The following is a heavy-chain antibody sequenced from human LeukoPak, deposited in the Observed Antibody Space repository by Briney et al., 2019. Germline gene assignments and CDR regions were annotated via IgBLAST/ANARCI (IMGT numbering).Heavy chain of an antibody. CDR3: VKRGSDGGPYFFDY. V-gene: IGHV3-30*18. J-gene: IGHJ4*02. CDR1: EFTFSTYS. D-gene: IGHD3-3*01. Sequence: PGGSLRLSCAASEFTFSTYSMNWVRQAPGKGLEWVAAISKEGSNKYYADSVKGRYTISRDSSKNMLYLEMNSLSGEDTAVYYCVKRGSDGGPYFFDYWGQGTLVTVSS. CDR2: ISKEGSNK.